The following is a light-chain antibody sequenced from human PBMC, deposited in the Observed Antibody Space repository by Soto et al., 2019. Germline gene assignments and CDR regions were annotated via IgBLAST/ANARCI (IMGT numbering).Light chain of an antibody. V-gene: IGLV2-11*01. J-gene: IGLJ1*01. CDR2: DVS. CDR1: SSDVGGYNY. CDR3: CSFAGSATLYV. Sequence: QSALTQPRSVSGSPGQSVTISRTGTSSDVGGYNYVSWYQQHPGKAPKLIIYDVSERPSGVPDRFSGSKSGNTASLTISGLQAEDEADYFCCSFAGSATLYVFGIGTKVTVL.